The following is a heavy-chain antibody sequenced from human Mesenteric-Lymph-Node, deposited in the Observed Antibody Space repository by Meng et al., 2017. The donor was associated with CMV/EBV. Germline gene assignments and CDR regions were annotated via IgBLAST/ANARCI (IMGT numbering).Heavy chain of an antibody. J-gene: IGHJ4*02. CDR3: ARSSPTAAGTCLFDN. V-gene: IGHV3-74*03. Sequence: GESLKISCAASGFTFSSYWMHWVRQTPGKGLVWVSRINIDGTTTTYADSVKGRFTISRDNAKNTLYLQMNSLRDEDTAVYFCARSSPTAAGTCLFDNWGQGILVTVSS. CDR1: GFTFSSYW. CDR2: INIDGTTT. D-gene: IGHD6-13*01.